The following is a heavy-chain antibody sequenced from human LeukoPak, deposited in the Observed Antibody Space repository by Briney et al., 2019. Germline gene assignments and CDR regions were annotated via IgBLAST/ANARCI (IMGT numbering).Heavy chain of an antibody. CDR2: ISSSGSTI. D-gene: IGHD3-9*01. CDR1: GFTFSSYE. Sequence: PGGSLRLSCAASGFTFSSYEMNWVRQAPGRGLEWVSYISSSGSTIYYADSVKGRFTISRDNAKNTLYLQMNSLRAEDTAVYYCARAYFDWCIDYWGQGTLVTVSS. J-gene: IGHJ4*02. CDR3: ARAYFDWCIDY. V-gene: IGHV3-48*03.